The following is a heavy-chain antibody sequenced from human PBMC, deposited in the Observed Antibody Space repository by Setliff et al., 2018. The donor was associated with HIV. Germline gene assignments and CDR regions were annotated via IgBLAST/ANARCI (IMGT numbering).Heavy chain of an antibody. V-gene: IGHV4-59*01. CDR2: IYYSGST. Sequence: SETLSLTCTVSGGSISSYYWSWIRQPPGKGLEWIGYIYYSGSTNYNPSLKSRVTISVDTSKNQFSLKLSSVTAADTAVYYCARGLVTTIGTPNWFYPWGQGTLFTVSS. CDR3: ARGLVTTIGTPNWFYP. J-gene: IGHJ5*02. CDR1: GGSISSYY. D-gene: IGHD4-17*01.